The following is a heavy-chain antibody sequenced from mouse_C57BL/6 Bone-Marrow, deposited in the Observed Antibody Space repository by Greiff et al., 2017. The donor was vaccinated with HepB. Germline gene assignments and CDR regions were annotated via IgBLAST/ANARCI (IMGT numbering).Heavy chain of an antibody. D-gene: IGHD1-1*01. J-gene: IGHJ3*01. Sequence: EVQLQQSGAELVRPGASVKLSCTASGFNIQDDYMHWVKQRPEQGLEWIGWIDPENGDTEYASKFQGKATITADTSSNTAYLQLSSLTSEDTAVYYCTYYYGSGFAYWGQGTLVTVSA. CDR3: TYYYGSGFAY. CDR2: IDPENGDT. CDR1: GFNIQDDY. V-gene: IGHV14-4*01.